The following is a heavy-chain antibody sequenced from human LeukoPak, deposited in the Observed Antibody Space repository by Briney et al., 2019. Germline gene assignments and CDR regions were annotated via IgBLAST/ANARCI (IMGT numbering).Heavy chain of an antibody. D-gene: IGHD3-22*01. CDR3: ARSSTYYYDSSGYFDY. CDR1: GGSVSSGSYY. J-gene: IGHJ4*02. V-gene: IGHV4-61*01. Sequence: SETLSLTCTVSGGSVSSGSYYWSWIRQPPGKGLEWIGYIYYSGSTNYNPSLKSRVTISVDTSKNQFSLKLSSVTAADTAVYYCARSSTYYYDSSGYFDYWGQGTLVTASS. CDR2: IYYSGST.